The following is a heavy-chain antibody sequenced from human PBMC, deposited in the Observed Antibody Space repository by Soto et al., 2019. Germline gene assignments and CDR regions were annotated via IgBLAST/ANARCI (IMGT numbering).Heavy chain of an antibody. CDR2: ISPYNDYT. D-gene: IGHD3-16*01. CDR3: ASGGYYENFWGRLSYYGLVD. V-gene: IGHV1-18*01. Sequence: QVRLVQPAAEVKKPGASVKVSCKTSGYTFIRYGITWVRQAPGQGLEWMGWISPYNDYTNYAQKFQDRITVTADTATNTSNRELRTLTSDDTAVYYCASGGYYENFWGRLSYYGLVDWGQGTTVTVSS. J-gene: IGHJ6*02. CDR1: GYTFIRYG.